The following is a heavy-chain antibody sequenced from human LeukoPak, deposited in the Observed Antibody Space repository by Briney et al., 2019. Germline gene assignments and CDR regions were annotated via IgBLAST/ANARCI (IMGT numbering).Heavy chain of an antibody. J-gene: IGHJ4*02. V-gene: IGHV3-48*02. CDR3: ARVRHDGSGYYYVSE. CDR1: GFTFSSYS. CDR2: ISSSSSNI. Sequence: GGSLRLSCAASGFTFSSYSMNWVRQAPGKGLEWVSYISSSSSNIFYADSVKGRFTISRDNAKNSLYLQMNSLRDEDTAVYYCARVRHDGSGYYYVSEWGQGTLVTVSS. D-gene: IGHD3-22*01.